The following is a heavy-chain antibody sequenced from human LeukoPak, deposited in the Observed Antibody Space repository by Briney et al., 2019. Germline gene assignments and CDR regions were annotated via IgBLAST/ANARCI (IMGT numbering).Heavy chain of an antibody. J-gene: IGHJ4*02. CDR1: GFAVSSNY. V-gene: IGHV3-53*04. Sequence: GGSLRLSCAASGFAVSSNYMSWVRQAPGKGLEWVSVIYSGGSTYYADSVKGRFTISRHNSKNTLYLQMNSLRAEDTAVYYCARVSDNWGYYFDYWGQGTLVTVSS. CDR3: ARVSDNWGYYFDY. D-gene: IGHD7-27*01. CDR2: IYSGGST.